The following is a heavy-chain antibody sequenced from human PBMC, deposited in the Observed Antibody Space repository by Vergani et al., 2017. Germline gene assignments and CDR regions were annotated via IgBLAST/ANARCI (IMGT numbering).Heavy chain of an antibody. D-gene: IGHD3-10*01. Sequence: QVHLQESGPGLVKPSETLSLTCTVSGGSISSYYWSWIRQPPGKGLEWIGYIYYSGSTNYNPSLKSRVTISVDTSKNQFSLKLSSVTAADTAVYYCARRSRGVDYWGQGTLVTVSS. J-gene: IGHJ4*02. V-gene: IGHV4-59*01. CDR1: GGSISSYY. CDR2: IYYSGST. CDR3: ARRSRGVDY.